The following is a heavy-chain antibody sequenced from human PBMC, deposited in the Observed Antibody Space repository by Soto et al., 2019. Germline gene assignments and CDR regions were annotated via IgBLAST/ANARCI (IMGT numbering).Heavy chain of an antibody. D-gene: IGHD4-17*01. V-gene: IGHV1-46*01. J-gene: IGHJ6*02. CDR3: ARDLPTVVLNYYGMDV. CDR1: GYTFTSYY. Sequence: RASVKVSCKASGYTFTSYYMHWVRQAPGQGLEWMGIINPSGGSTSYAQKFQGRVTMTRDTSTSTVYMELSSLRSEDTAVYYCARDLPTVVLNYYGMDVWGQGTTVTVSS. CDR2: INPSGGST.